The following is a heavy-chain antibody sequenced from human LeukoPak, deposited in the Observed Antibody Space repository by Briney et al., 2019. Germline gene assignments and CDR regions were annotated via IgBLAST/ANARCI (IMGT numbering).Heavy chain of an antibody. CDR3: AKGGSASHNWFDP. J-gene: IGHJ5*02. CDR2: IRNDGSNE. Sequence: GGSLRLSCAASGFTFRDYGMHCIRQAPGKGLEWGAFIRNDGSNEYYPASVKGRFTISRDNSRNTLYLQMNSLRDEDTAVYYCAKGGSASHNWFDPWGQGTLVTVSS. D-gene: IGHD2-15*01. CDR1: GFTFRDYG. V-gene: IGHV3-30*02.